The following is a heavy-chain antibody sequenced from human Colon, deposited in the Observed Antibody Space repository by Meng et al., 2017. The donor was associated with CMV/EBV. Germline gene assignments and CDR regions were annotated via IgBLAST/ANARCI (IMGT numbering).Heavy chain of an antibody. CDR3: AKFRETKRDY. Sequence: QVQRGEAGGGVVHAGGCRGLSCVVSGFTFSSYGMHWVRQVPGKGLEWVAFMTYDGGKEYYADSVQGRFTISRDNFKNTLYLQMNSLRAEDTAIYYCAKFRETKRDYWGQGTLVTVSS. J-gene: IGHJ4*02. CDR1: GFTFSSYG. V-gene: IGHV3-30*02. D-gene: IGHD1-7*01. CDR2: MTYDGGKE.